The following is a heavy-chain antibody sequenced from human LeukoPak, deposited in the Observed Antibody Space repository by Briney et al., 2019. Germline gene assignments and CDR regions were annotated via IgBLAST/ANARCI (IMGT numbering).Heavy chain of an antibody. J-gene: IGHJ6*03. CDR1: EFTFVRYA. V-gene: IGHV3-48*04. CDR2: ISSSSFKI. CDR3: VRDPSYGSSWYYYMDV. Sequence: GGSLRLSCAASEFTFVRYAMNWVRQAPGKGLEWVSYISSSSFKIGYADSVKGRFTISRDNSKYSLYLQMDSLRVEDTAVYYCVRDPSYGSSWYYYMDVWGKGTTVTVS. D-gene: IGHD6-13*01.